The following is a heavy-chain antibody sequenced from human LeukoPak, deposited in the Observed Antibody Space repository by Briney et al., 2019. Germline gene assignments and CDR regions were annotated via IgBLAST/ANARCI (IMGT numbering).Heavy chain of an antibody. D-gene: IGHD6-13*01. CDR3: ARDAPGYSSSPRWFDP. CDR2: ISSSSSYI. CDR1: GFTFSSYA. J-gene: IGHJ5*02. Sequence: GRSLRLSCAASGFTFSSYAMHWVRQAPGKGLEWVSSISSSSSYIYYADSVKGRFTISRDNAKNSLYLQMNSLRAEDTAVYYCARDAPGYSSSPRWFDPWGQGTLVTVSS. V-gene: IGHV3-21*01.